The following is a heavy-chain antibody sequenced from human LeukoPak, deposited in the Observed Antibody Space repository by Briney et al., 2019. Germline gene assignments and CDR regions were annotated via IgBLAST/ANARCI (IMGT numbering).Heavy chain of an antibody. D-gene: IGHD3-16*01. Sequence: PGGSLRLSCAASGFTFSSYGMHWVRQAPGKGLEWVAFIRYDGSNKYYADSVKGRFTISRDNSKNTLYLQMNSLRAEDTAVYYCAKDALNYDYVWGSLKLDYWGQGTLVTVSS. CDR3: AKDALNYDYVWGSLKLDY. CDR2: IRYDGSNK. CDR1: GFTFSSYG. V-gene: IGHV3-30*02. J-gene: IGHJ4*02.